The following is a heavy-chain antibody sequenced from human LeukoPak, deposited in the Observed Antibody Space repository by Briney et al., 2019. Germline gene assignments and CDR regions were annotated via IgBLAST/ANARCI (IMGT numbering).Heavy chain of an antibody. CDR2: VSSSSSNI. CDR3: ARVGRSGWTVDY. CDR1: GFDFSTYS. Sequence: GGSLRLSCAASGFDFSTYSIDWVRQAPGKGLEWVSYVSSSSSNIYHADSVKGRFTISRDNAKNSLHLQMNSLRAEDTAVYYCARVGRSGWTVDYWGQGTLVTVSS. J-gene: IGHJ4*02. V-gene: IGHV3-48*04. D-gene: IGHD6-19*01.